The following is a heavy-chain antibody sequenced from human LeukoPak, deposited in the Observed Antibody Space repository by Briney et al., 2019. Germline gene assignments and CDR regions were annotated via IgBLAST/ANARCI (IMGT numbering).Heavy chain of an antibody. CDR2: VSTSGGST. Sequence: GGSLKLSCAASGLTFSRYAMSWVRQAPGKGLEWVSGVSTSGGSTYYADSVKGRFTISRDNSKNTLHLQMNSLRAEDTAIYYCAKQAYDSPRTDFDYWGQGTLVTVSS. D-gene: IGHD3-22*01. V-gene: IGHV3-23*01. CDR3: AKQAYDSPRTDFDY. J-gene: IGHJ4*02. CDR1: GLTFSRYA.